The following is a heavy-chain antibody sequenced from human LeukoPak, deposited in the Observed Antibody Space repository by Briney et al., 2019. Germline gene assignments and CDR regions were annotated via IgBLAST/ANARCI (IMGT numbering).Heavy chain of an antibody. J-gene: IGHJ5*02. CDR2: IYYSGST. Sequence: SETLSLTCTVCGGSISSYYWSWIRQPPGKGLEWIGYIYYSGSTNYNPSLKSRVTISVDTSKNQFSLKLSSVTAADTAMYYCAREAYDVLTSDWFDPWGQGTLVTVSS. D-gene: IGHD3-9*01. CDR1: GGSISSYY. CDR3: AREAYDVLTSDWFDP. V-gene: IGHV4-59*12.